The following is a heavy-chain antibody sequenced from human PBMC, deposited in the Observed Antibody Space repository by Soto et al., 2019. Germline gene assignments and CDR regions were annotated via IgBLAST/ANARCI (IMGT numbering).Heavy chain of an antibody. D-gene: IGHD6-6*01. CDR1: GFTLSDHY. CDR2: TKNRSQRYTI. Sequence: EVQLVESGGDLVQPGGSLRLSCAASGFTLSDHYMDWVRQAPRKGLEWVARTKNRSQRYTIEYAASVKGRFTISRDDSKNSLFLQMNSLKSDDTAVYYCTCWIAARCSWGQGTLVTVAS. V-gene: IGHV3-72*01. J-gene: IGHJ4*02. CDR3: TCWIAARCS.